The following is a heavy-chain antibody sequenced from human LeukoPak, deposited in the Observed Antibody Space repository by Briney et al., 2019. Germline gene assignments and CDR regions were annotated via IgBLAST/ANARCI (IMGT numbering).Heavy chain of an antibody. CDR2: IYYSGST. V-gene: IGHV4-39*07. Sequence: SETLSLTCTVSGGSISSSSYYWGWIRQPPGKGLEWIGSIYYSGSTYYNPSLKSRVTISVDTSKNQFSLKLSSVTAADTAVYYCAREQRSSGWYLGYYYYYLEDWGKGTTVTISS. D-gene: IGHD6-19*01. CDR3: AREQRSSGWYLGYYYYYLED. J-gene: IGHJ6*03. CDR1: GGSISSSSYY.